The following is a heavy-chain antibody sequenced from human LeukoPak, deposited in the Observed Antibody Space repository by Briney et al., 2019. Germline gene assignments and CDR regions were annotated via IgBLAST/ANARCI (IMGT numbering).Heavy chain of an antibody. Sequence: SETLSLTCTVSGGPISSGDYYWSWIRQPPGKGLEWIGYIYCSGSTYYNPSLKSRVTISVDTSKNQFSLKLSSVTAADTAVYYCAREELGYYYFDYWGQGTLVTVSS. CDR1: GGPISSGDYY. J-gene: IGHJ4*02. CDR2: IYCSGST. CDR3: AREELGYYYFDY. V-gene: IGHV4-30-4*01. D-gene: IGHD3-22*01.